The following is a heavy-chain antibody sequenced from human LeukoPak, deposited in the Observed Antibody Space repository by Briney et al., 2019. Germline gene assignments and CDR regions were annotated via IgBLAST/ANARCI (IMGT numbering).Heavy chain of an antibody. Sequence: PGGSLRLSCAASVFTVSSNYMSWLRQAPGKGLEWVSVIYSGGSTYYADSVKGRFTISRDNSKNTLYLQMNSLRAEDTAVYYCARASDYYDSSGYYYFDYWGQGTLVTVSS. J-gene: IGHJ4*02. CDR2: IYSGGST. V-gene: IGHV3-66*01. D-gene: IGHD3-22*01. CDR1: VFTVSSNY. CDR3: ARASDYYDSSGYYYFDY.